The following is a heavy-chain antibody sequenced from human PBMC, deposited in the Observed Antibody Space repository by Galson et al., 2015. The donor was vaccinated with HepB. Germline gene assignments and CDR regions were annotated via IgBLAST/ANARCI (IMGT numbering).Heavy chain of an antibody. CDR3: ARVVPAATNYYYYYGMDV. CDR2: INPNSGGT. V-gene: IGHV1-2*02. J-gene: IGHJ6*02. CDR1: GYTFTGYY. Sequence: SVKVSCKASGYTFTGYYMHWVRRAPGQGLEWMGWINPNSGGTNYAQKFQGRVTMTRDTSISTAYMELSRLRSDDTAVYYCARVVPAATNYYYYYGMDVWGQGTTVTVSS. D-gene: IGHD2-2*01.